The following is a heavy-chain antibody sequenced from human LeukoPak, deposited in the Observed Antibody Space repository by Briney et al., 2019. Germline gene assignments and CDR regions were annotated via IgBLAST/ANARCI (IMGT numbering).Heavy chain of an antibody. J-gene: IGHJ5*02. D-gene: IGHD2-21*02. CDR1: GGSISSSGYS. CDR3: ARTPTYCGGDCYYFDP. CDR2: IHHTGST. Sequence: PSETLSLTCAVSGGSISSSGYSWSWTRQPPGKGLEWIGYIHHTGSTYYNPSLKSRVTISVDRSKNQFSLKLSSVTAADTAIYFCARTPTYCGGDCYYFDPWGQGTLVTVSS. V-gene: IGHV4-30-2*01.